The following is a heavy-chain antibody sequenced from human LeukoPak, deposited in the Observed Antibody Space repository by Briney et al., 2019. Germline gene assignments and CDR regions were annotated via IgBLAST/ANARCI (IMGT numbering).Heavy chain of an antibody. CDR1: GFTFSSYW. CDR3: ASLGPSGYYYP. J-gene: IGHJ5*02. Sequence: GGSLRLSCAASGFTFSSYWMHWVRQAPGKGLVGVSRINDDGRSTSYADSVKGRFTISRDNAKNSLFLQMNSLRAEDTAVYSCASLGPSGYYYPWGQGTLVTVSS. V-gene: IGHV3-74*01. CDR2: INDDGRST. D-gene: IGHD3-22*01.